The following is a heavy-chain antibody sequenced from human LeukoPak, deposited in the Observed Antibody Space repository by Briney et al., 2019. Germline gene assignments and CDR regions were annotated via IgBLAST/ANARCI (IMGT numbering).Heavy chain of an antibody. CDR2: ISGSGGST. J-gene: IGHJ6*02. CDR3: GRAHGRGYYYYGMDV. D-gene: IGHD1-26*01. Sequence: GGSLRLSCAASGFTFSSYAMSWVRQAPGKGLEWVSAISGSGGSTYYADSVKGRFTISRDNSKNTLYLQLNSLRDEATAVYYCGRAHGRGYYYYGMDVWGQGTTVTVSS. CDR1: GFTFSSYA. V-gene: IGHV3-23*01.